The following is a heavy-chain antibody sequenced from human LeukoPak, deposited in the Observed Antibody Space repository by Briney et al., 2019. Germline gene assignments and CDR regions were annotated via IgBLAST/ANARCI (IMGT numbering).Heavy chain of an antibody. CDR1: GGSISSYY. J-gene: IGHJ4*02. V-gene: IGHV4-59*01. Sequence: SETLSLTCTVSGGSISSYYRSWIRHSPREGLEWIGYIYYSGSTNYNPSLKSRVTISVDTSKNQFSLKLSSVTAADTAVYYCARDTHDYFDYWGQGTLVTVSS. CDR2: IYYSGST. CDR3: ARDTHDYFDY.